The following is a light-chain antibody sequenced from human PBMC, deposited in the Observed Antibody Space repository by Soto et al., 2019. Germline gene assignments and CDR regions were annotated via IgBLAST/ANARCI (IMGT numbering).Light chain of an antibody. CDR2: AAS. J-gene: IGKJ1*01. CDR3: QQYGDSSWT. Sequence: EIVLTQSPGTLSLSPGERATLSCRASQSVSSNYLAWYQQNPGQAPRLLIYAASTRATGIPDRFSGSGSGTDFTLTITGLEPEDFAVYYCQQYGDSSWTFGQGTKVDIK. V-gene: IGKV3-20*01. CDR1: QSVSSNY.